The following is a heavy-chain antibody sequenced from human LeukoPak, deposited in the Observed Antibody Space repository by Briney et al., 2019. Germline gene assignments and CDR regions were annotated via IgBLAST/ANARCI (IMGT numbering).Heavy chain of an antibody. Sequence: PGGSLRLSCGASGFIFTTYAMGWVRQLPGKGLEWVSSVSSSGSDTYYTSSVKGRFTISRDNSKNTLYLQMNSLRAEDTAVYYCAKDISQLYCSSTSCYEVSDYWGQGTLVTVSS. J-gene: IGHJ4*02. V-gene: IGHV3-23*05. D-gene: IGHD2-2*01. CDR3: AKDISQLYCSSTSCYEVSDY. CDR2: VSSSGSDT. CDR1: GFIFTTYA.